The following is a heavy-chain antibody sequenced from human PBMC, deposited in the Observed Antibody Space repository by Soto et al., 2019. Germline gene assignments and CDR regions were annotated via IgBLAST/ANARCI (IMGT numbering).Heavy chain of an antibody. J-gene: IGHJ6*03. CDR3: AKGFCSSAKCYTYSYMDV. CDR2: VSWNSGTV. Sequence: EVQLVESGGTLVQPGRSLRLSCAASGFSFDEYAMHWVRQVPGKGLEWVSGVSWNSGTVGYGDSVKGRFTISRDNDKNSLYLQMNSLRAEDTAMYYCAKGFCSSAKCYTYSYMDVWGKGTAFTVSS. CDR1: GFSFDEYA. V-gene: IGHV3-9*01. D-gene: IGHD2-2*01.